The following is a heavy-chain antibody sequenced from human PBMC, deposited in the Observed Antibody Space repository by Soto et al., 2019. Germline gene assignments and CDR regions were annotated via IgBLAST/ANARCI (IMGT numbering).Heavy chain of an antibody. D-gene: IGHD3-10*01. CDR1: GFSFSSFA. J-gene: IGHJ4*02. Sequence: PGGSLRLSCAASGFSFSSFAMSWVRQAPGKGLQWVSSISDSGGSTFFADSVKGRFTFSRDNSKNTLYLQVNSLRAEDTAVYYCTFSDPSDYWGRGTLVTVSS. CDR3: TFSDPSDY. V-gene: IGHV3-23*01. CDR2: ISDSGGST.